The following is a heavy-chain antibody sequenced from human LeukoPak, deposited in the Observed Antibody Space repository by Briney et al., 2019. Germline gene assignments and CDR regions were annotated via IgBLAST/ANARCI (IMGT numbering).Heavy chain of an antibody. CDR2: ISWNSGSI. D-gene: IGHD3-22*01. Sequence: GRSLRLSYAASGFTFDDYAMHWVRQAPGKGLEWVSGISWNSGSIGYADSVKGRFTISRDNAKNSLYLQMNSLRAEDTALYYCAKDIERDYYDSSGLMLGSFNPWGQGTLVTVSS. CDR1: GFTFDDYA. J-gene: IGHJ5*02. CDR3: AKDIERDYYDSSGLMLGSFNP. V-gene: IGHV3-9*01.